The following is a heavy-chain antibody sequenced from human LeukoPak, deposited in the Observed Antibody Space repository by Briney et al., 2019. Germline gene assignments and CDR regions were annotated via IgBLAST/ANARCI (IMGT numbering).Heavy chain of an antibody. CDR3: ARQIKPSSGWYLNWFDP. V-gene: IGHV4-39*01. Sequence: SETLSLTCTVSGGSIRSSSYYWGWIRQPPGKGLEWIGSIYYSGSTYYNPSLKSRVTISVDTSKNQFSLKLSSVTAADTAVYYCARQIKPSSGWYLNWFDPWGQGTLVTVSS. CDR1: GGSIRSSSYY. J-gene: IGHJ5*02. CDR2: IYYSGST. D-gene: IGHD6-19*01.